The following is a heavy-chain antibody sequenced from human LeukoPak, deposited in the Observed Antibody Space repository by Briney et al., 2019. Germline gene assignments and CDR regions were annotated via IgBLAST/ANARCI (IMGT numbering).Heavy chain of an antibody. Sequence: PGGSLRLSCAASGFTFSGHGMNWVRQPPGKGLEWIGSIYYSGSTYYNPSLKGRVTISVDTSKNQFSLKLSSVTAADTAVYYCASEAGTIVGYYWGQGTLVTVSS. CDR3: ASEAGTIVGYY. D-gene: IGHD6-13*01. CDR1: GFTFSGHG. J-gene: IGHJ4*02. V-gene: IGHV4-39*07. CDR2: IYYSGST.